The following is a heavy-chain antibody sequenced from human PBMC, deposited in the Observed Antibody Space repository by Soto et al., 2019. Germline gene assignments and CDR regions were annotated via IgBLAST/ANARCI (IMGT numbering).Heavy chain of an antibody. CDR3: AREVQVHTPAFVY. CDR2: ISPMFGAA. V-gene: IGHV1-69*19. D-gene: IGHD3-10*01. Sequence: QVQLVQSGAEMKKPGSSVKVSCQSSGGTFNTYAMNWVRQAPGQGPEWMGDISPMFGAANYAPKIQGRVTITADQSTATSYMQLSSLTSEATALYFCAREVQVHTPAFVYWGQGTLVTVSS. J-gene: IGHJ4*02. CDR1: GGTFNTYA.